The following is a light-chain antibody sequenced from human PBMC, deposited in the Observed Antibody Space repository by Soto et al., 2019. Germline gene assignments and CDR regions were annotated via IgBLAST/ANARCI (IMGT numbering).Light chain of an antibody. CDR2: GAS. Sequence: EIVMTQSPATLSVSPGERATLSCRASQSVSSNLAWYQQKPGQAHRLLIYGASTRATAIPARFSGSGSGTEFTLTISSLQSEDFAVYYCQQYNNWPPTWTFGQGTKVEIK. CDR1: QSVSSN. J-gene: IGKJ1*01. CDR3: QQYNNWPPTWT. V-gene: IGKV3-15*01.